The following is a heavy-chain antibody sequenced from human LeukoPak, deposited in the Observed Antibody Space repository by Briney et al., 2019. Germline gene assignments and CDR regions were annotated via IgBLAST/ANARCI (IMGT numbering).Heavy chain of an antibody. Sequence: GGSLRLSCAASGFTFSSYAMSWVRQAPGKGLEWVSAMSRSDAFTYYTDSVKGRFTVSRDNSKNTLYLQMNSLTAEDTAVYYCAKHSLKTGYSSGRNWDYWGQGTLVTVSS. CDR3: AKHSLKTGYSSGRNWDY. V-gene: IGHV3-23*01. CDR1: GFTFSSYA. J-gene: IGHJ4*02. D-gene: IGHD6-19*01. CDR2: MSRSDAFT.